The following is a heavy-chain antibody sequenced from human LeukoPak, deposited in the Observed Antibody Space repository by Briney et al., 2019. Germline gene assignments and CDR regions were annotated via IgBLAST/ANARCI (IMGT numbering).Heavy chain of an antibody. CDR1: GFSVSNNY. V-gene: IGHV3-23*01. CDR2: ISGSGGST. J-gene: IGHJ4*02. D-gene: IGHD6-19*01. Sequence: QSGGSLRLSCVVSGFSVSNNYMSWIRQAPGKGLEWVSAISGSGGSTYYADSVKGRFTISRDNSKNTLYLQMNSLRAEDTAVYYCAKAPIAVAGTVGYFDYWGQGTLVTVSS. CDR3: AKAPIAVAGTVGYFDY.